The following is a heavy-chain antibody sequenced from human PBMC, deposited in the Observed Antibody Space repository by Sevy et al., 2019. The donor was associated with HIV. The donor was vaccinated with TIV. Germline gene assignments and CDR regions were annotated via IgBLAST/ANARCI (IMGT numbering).Heavy chain of an antibody. CDR2: ISSSRSYI. D-gene: IGHD5-12*01. J-gene: IGHJ3*02. CDR3: ARVPRRWLQSLAFDI. CDR1: GFTFSSYS. Sequence: GGSLRLSCAASGFTFSSYSMNWVRQAPGKGLEWVSSISSSRSYIYYADSVKGRFTISRDNAKNSLYLQMNSLRAEDTTVYYCARVPRRWLQSLAFDIWGQGTMVTVSS. V-gene: IGHV3-21*01.